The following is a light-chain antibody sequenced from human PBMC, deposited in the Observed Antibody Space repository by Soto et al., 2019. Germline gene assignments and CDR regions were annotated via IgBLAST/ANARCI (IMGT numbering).Light chain of an antibody. V-gene: IGLV2-14*01. CDR1: SSDIVGYDY. CDR2: EVR. Sequence: QSALTQPASVSGSPGQAITISCTGTSSDIVGYDYVSWYQQHPGKAPKLMIYEVRSRPSGVSHRFSGSKSGNTASLTISGLKAEDEADYYCSSYTTSTIVFGGGTKLTVL. CDR3: SSYTTSTIV. J-gene: IGLJ2*01.